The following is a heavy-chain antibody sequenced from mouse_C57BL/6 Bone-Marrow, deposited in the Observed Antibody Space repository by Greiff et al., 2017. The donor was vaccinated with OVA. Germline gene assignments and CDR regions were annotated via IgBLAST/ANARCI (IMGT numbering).Heavy chain of an antibody. CDR3: AICPYYYGSSFDY. V-gene: IGHV1-54*01. Sequence: QVQLQQSGAELVRPGTSVKVSCKASGYAFTNYLIEWVKQRPGQGLEWIGVINPGSSGTNYNEKFKGKATLTADKFSSTAYMQLSSLTSEDSAVYVCAICPYYYGSSFDYWGQGTTLTVSS. CDR2: INPGSSGT. D-gene: IGHD1-1*01. J-gene: IGHJ2*01. CDR1: GYAFTNYL.